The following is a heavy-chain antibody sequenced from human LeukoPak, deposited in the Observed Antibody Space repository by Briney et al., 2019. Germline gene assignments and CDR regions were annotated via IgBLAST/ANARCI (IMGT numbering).Heavy chain of an antibody. Sequence: ASVKVSCKASGYSFTGYYLHWVRQAPGQGLEWMGWINPNSGGTHYAQNFQGRVTMTRDTSITTAYMELSRLRSDDTAVYYCAIDYYDSSGYYDSDTFDLWGQGTMVTVSA. CDR2: INPNSGGT. CDR1: GYSFTGYY. J-gene: IGHJ3*01. CDR3: AIDYYDSSGYYDSDTFDL. D-gene: IGHD3-22*01. V-gene: IGHV1-2*02.